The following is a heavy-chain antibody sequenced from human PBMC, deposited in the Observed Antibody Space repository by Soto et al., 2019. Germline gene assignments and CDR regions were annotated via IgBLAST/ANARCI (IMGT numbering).Heavy chain of an antibody. V-gene: IGHV1-8*01. D-gene: IGHD3-10*01. CDR3: ARGRASGSYYLLDY. Sequence: ASVQVSCKASGNTFTSYDINWVRQATGHGLEWMGWINPNSGNIGYAQKFQGRVTMTRDTAIRTAYMEVSRLRSDDTAVYYCARGRASGSYYLLDYWGQGTLVTVSS. J-gene: IGHJ4*02. CDR1: GNTFTSYD. CDR2: INPNSGNI.